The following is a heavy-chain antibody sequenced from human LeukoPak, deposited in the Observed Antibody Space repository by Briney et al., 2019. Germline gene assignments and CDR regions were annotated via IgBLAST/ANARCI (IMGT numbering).Heavy chain of an antibody. CDR1: GFTFGTYA. Sequence: GGSLRLSCAASGFTFGTYAMSWVRQAPGKGLEWVSGISGSGGGTYFADSVKGRFTISRDNSKNTLYLQMNSLRAEDTAVFYCARANYAYVWGTYRYTHIDYWGQGTLVTVSS. CDR2: ISGSGGGT. CDR3: ARANYAYVWGTYRYTHIDY. J-gene: IGHJ4*02. V-gene: IGHV3-23*01. D-gene: IGHD3-16*02.